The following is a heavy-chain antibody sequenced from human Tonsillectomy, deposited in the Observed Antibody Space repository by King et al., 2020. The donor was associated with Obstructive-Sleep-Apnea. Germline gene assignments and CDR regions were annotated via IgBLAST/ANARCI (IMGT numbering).Heavy chain of an antibody. Sequence: VQLVQSGGSVVQPGRSLRLSCTVSGFTFSNFPMHWVRQAPDKGLEWVAVISYDGRIKDSADSVKGRFTISRDDSRNTLYIQMNSLRVEDTAMYFCARDPILGSPDYFDSWGQGTLVTVSS. CDR2: ISYDGRIK. CDR1: GFTFSNFP. J-gene: IGHJ4*02. CDR3: ARDPILGSPDYFDS. D-gene: IGHD1-26*01. V-gene: IGHV3-30*04.